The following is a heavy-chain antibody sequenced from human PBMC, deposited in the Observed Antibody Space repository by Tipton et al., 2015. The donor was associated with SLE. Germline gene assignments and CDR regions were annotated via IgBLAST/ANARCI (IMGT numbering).Heavy chain of an antibody. V-gene: IGHV3-48*03. J-gene: IGHJ3*02. CDR1: GFTFSNYE. CDR3: ARDADYFGSGTYSPDTFDI. Sequence: SLRLSCAASGFTFSNYEMNWVRQAPGRGLEWISYTSRNGNTIHSAASVKGRFTISRDNARSSLSLQMNSLRVEDTAVYYCARDADYFGSGTYSPDTFDIWGQGTVVTVS. CDR2: TSRNGNTI. D-gene: IGHD3-10*01.